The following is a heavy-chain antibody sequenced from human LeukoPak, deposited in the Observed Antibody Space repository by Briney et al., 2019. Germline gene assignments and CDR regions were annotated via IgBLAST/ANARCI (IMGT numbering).Heavy chain of an antibody. Sequence: PGGSLRLSCAASGFTFSSYAMSWVRQAPGKGLEWVSAISLSGGSTYYAESVKGRFAISRDNSESTLYLQMNRLRADDTAVYYCAKDGQWLLHYNWFDPWGQGTLVTVSS. D-gene: IGHD6-19*01. J-gene: IGHJ5*02. CDR1: GFTFSSYA. CDR3: AKDGQWLLHYNWFDP. V-gene: IGHV3-23*01. CDR2: ISLSGGST.